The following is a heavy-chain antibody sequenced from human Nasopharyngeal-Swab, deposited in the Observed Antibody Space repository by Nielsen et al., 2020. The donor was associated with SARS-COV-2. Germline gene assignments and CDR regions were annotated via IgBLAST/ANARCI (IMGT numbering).Heavy chain of an antibody. Sequence: GGSLRLSCAASGFTFSSYSMNWVRQAPGKGLEWVSSISSSSSYIYYADSVKGRFTISRDNAENSLYLQMNSLRAEDTAVYYCARVDGYSYGYYYYYYGMDVWGQGTTVTVSS. V-gene: IGHV3-21*01. J-gene: IGHJ6*02. CDR1: GFTFSSYS. CDR3: ARVDGYSYGYYYYYYGMDV. D-gene: IGHD5-18*01. CDR2: ISSSSSYI.